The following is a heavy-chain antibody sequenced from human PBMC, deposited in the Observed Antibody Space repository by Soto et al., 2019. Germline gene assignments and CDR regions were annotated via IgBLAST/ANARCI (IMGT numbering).Heavy chain of an antibody. J-gene: IGHJ1*01. V-gene: IGHV3-23*01. CDR1: GFTFRNYA. Sequence: GGPLRLSCIASGFTFRNYAMSWVRQAPGKGLEWVSGMSGSGGSTDYTDSVKGRFTISRDHSKKSLYLQVKALRAEDKAVYHCAKGPIYDLWTTHPRNMGEYCQRRGQG. CDR2: MSGSGGST. CDR3: AKGPIYDLWTTHPRNMGEYCQR. D-gene: IGHD3-3*01.